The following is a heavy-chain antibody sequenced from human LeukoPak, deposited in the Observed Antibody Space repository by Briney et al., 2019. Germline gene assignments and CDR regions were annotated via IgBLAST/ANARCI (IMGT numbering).Heavy chain of an antibody. CDR3: ARDLHWAFDY. V-gene: IGHV3-48*01. D-gene: IGHD7-27*01. CDR2: ITSDSSSI. CDR1: GLTFSSYT. Sequence: GGSLRLSCAASGLTFSSYTINWVRQAPGKGLEWLSYITSDSSSISYADSVRGRFTISRDNAKSSLYLQMNSLRAEDTAVYYCARDLHWAFDYWGQGTLVSVSS. J-gene: IGHJ4*02.